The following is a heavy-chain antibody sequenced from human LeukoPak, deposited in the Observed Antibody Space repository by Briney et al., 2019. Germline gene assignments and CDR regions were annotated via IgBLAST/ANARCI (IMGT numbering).Heavy chain of an antibody. D-gene: IGHD3-3*01. CDR3: AKSARITIFGVVIRASYYFDY. Sequence: TGGSLRLSCAASGFTFSSYAMSWVRQAPGKGLEWVSAISGSGGSTYYADSAKGRFTISRDNSKNTLYLQMNSLRAEDTAVYYCAKSARITIFGVVIRASYYFDYWGQGTLVTVSS. J-gene: IGHJ4*02. V-gene: IGHV3-23*01. CDR1: GFTFSSYA. CDR2: ISGSGGST.